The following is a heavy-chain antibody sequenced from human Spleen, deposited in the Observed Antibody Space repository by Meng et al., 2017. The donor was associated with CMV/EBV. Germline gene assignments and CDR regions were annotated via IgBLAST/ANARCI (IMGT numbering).Heavy chain of an antibody. Sequence: ASVKVSCKTSGYIFTNYYMHWVRQAPGQGLEWMGWMNPKKGKTGYSQKFQGRVTMTWNISMSTAYVELSSLRSEDTAVYYCARGQDDFYSGDWFDPWGQGTLVTVSS. J-gene: IGHJ5*02. CDR1: GYIFTNYY. CDR2: MNPKKGKT. CDR3: ARGQDDFYSGDWFDP. V-gene: IGHV1-8*02. D-gene: IGHD3-3*01.